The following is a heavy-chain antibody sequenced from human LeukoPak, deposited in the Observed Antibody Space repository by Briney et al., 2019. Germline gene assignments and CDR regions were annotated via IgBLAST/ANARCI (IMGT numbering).Heavy chain of an antibody. V-gene: IGHV3-23*01. CDR2: ISGSGGST. Sequence: GGSLRLSCAASGFTFASYAVSWVRQAPGKWLEWVSTISGSGGSTYYADSVKGRFTISRDNSKNALSLQMNSLRAEDTAVYYCARDHNWGSIDYWGQGTLVTVSS. CDR3: ARDHNWGSIDY. D-gene: IGHD7-27*01. J-gene: IGHJ4*02. CDR1: GFTFASYA.